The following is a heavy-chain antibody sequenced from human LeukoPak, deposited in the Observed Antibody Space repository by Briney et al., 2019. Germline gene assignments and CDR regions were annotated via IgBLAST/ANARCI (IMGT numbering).Heavy chain of an antibody. CDR1: GGSFSGYY. CDR3: ARGDQEYGDSRGY. V-gene: IGHV4-34*01. D-gene: IGHD4-17*01. Sequence: SETLSLTCAVYGGSFSGYYWSWIRQPPGKGLEWIGEINHSGSTNYNPSLKSRVTISVDTSKNQFSLKLSSVTAADTAVYYGARGDQEYGDSRGYWGQGTLVTVSA. CDR2: INHSGST. J-gene: IGHJ4*02.